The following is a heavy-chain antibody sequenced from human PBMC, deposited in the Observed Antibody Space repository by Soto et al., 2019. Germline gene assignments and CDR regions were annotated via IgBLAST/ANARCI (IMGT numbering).Heavy chain of an antibody. CDR1: GGSISSGGYY. D-gene: IGHD4-17*01. CDR2: IYYSGST. CDR3: ARDRNYGDTEGVYYFDY. Sequence: PSETLSLTCTVSGGSISSGGYYWSWIRQHPGKGLEWIGYIYYSGSTYYNPSLKSRVTISVDTSKNQFSLKLSSVTAADTAVYYCARDRNYGDTEGVYYFDYWGQGTLVTVSS. V-gene: IGHV4-31*03. J-gene: IGHJ4*02.